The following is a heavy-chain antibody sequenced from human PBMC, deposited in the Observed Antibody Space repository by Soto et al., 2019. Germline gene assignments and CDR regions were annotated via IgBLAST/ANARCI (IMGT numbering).Heavy chain of an antibody. CDR1: GFTFNNAW. CDR3: TAQFYFDASGYSFDL. Sequence: GGSLRLSCAASGFTFNNAWMGWVRQAPGQGLEWVGHMKSESEGETTDHAAPVKGRFTISRDDSKNTVYLQMNSLTTEDTAVYYCTAQFYFDASGYSFDLWGQGTLVTVSS. J-gene: IGHJ4*02. V-gene: IGHV3-15*01. D-gene: IGHD3-22*01. CDR2: MKSESEGETT.